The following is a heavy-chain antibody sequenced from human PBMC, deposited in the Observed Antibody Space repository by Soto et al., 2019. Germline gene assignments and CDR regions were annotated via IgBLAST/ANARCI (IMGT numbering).Heavy chain of an antibody. CDR3: ARDWTGDTCPCLDV. CDR1: GFTFSNYA. J-gene: IGHJ6*02. D-gene: IGHD3-3*01. CDR2: FSGSGGST. Sequence: EVQLLESGGGLVQPGGSLRLSCAAAGFTFSNYALTWVRQSPGKGLEWVSTFSGSGGSTYYADSVRGRFTISRDNSKNTLFLQMNRLRVEDTAIYYCARDWTGDTCPCLDVWAKGPRSPSP. V-gene: IGHV3-23*01.